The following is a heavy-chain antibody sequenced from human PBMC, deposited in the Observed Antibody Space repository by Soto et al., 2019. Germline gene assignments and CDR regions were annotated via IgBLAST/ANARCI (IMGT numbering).Heavy chain of an antibody. CDR1: GFTFSSYG. Sequence: QVQLVESGGGVVQPGRSLRLSCVVSGFTFSSYGMHWVRQAPGKGLEWVAVIWYDGSDKYYADSVKGRFTISRDNSKNTLYLQMNSLRAEDTAVYYCARFRDSGSYPVAYLGYWGQGTLVTVSS. CDR2: IWYDGSDK. J-gene: IGHJ4*02. D-gene: IGHD3-10*01. CDR3: ARFRDSGSYPVAYLGY. V-gene: IGHV3-33*01.